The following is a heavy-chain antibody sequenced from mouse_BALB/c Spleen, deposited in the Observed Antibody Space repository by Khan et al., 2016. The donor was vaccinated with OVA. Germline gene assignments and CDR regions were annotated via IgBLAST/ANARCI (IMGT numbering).Heavy chain of an antibody. CDR2: IDPPNSET. CDR1: GYTFTSFW. D-gene: IGHD1-1*01. J-gene: IGHJ3*01. V-gene: IGHV1S127*01. Sequence: VELVESGPELVRPGASVKMSCKASGYTFTSFWMHWLKQRPGQGLEWIGMIDPPNSETRFNQKFKDKATLNVDKSSNTAYMQLSSLTSEDSAVYYCARGGYGSPFAFWGQGTLVTVSA. CDR3: ARGGYGSPFAF.